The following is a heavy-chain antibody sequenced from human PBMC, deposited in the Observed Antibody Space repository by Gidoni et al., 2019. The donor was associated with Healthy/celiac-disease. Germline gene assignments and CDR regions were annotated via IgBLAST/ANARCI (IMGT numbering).Heavy chain of an antibody. CDR2: IRSKAYGGTT. CDR1: GFNFGDYA. D-gene: IGHD6-6*01. J-gene: IGHJ4*02. V-gene: IGHV3-49*03. CDR3: TSDSSSRPFDY. Sequence: EVQLVESGGGLVQPGRSLRLSCTASGFNFGDYAMSWFRQAPGKGLEWVGFIRSKAYGGTTEYAASVKGRFTISRDDSKSIAYLQMNSLKTEDTAVYYCTSDSSSRPFDYWGQGTLVTVSS.